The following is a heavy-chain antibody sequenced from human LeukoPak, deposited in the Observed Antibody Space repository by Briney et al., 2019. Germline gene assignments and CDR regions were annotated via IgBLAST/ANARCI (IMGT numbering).Heavy chain of an antibody. J-gene: IGHJ4*02. V-gene: IGHV3-53*01. CDR2: IYSGGNT. D-gene: IGHD6-25*01. Sequence: GGSLRLSCAASGFTVNTNYMSWVRQAPGKGLEWVSIIYSGGNTYYADSVKGRFTISRDNAKNTLYLQMISLRAEDTAVYYCARESSGSFSAAFDYWGQGTLVTVSS. CDR1: GFTVNTNY. CDR3: ARESSGSFSAAFDY.